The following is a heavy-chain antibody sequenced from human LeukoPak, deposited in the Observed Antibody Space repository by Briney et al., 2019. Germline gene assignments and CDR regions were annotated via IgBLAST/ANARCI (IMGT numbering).Heavy chain of an antibody. D-gene: IGHD5-18*01. CDR2: IYQSGTT. Sequence: SETLSLTCTVSGGSVSSGGYYWSWIRQPPGKGLEWIGYIYQSGTTNCNPSLKSRVTLSVDKSKNQFSLKLSSVTAADTAVYYCARDWAAMVYLDSWGQGTLVTVSS. CDR3: ARDWAAMVYLDS. J-gene: IGHJ4*02. V-gene: IGHV4-61*08. CDR1: GGSVSSGGYY.